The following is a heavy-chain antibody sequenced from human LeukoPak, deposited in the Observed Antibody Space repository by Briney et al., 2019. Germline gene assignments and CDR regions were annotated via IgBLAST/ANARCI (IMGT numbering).Heavy chain of an antibody. J-gene: IGHJ4*02. Sequence: PSETLSLTCTVSGGSISSSSYYWGWIRQPPGKGLEWIGSIYYSGSTYYNPSLKSRVTISVDTSKNQFSLKLSSVTAADTAVYYCARRLRWSALDYWGQGTLVTVSS. D-gene: IGHD4-23*01. V-gene: IGHV4-39*07. CDR2: IYYSGST. CDR1: GGSISSSSYY. CDR3: ARRLRWSALDY.